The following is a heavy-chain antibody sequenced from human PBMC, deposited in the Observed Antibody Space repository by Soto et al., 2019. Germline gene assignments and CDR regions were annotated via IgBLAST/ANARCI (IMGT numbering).Heavy chain of an antibody. J-gene: IGHJ4*02. Sequence: EMQLLESGGGLVQPGGSLRLSCAASGFTFSSFAMSWVRQAPGKGLDWVSAISGSGGSTYSADSVKGRFTISRNNSKNTLYMQMSSLRAEDPAVYYCARGFSAIKGSPPDFWGQGSLVTVSS. CDR2: ISGSGGST. D-gene: IGHD2-21*01. CDR3: ARGFSAIKGSPPDF. V-gene: IGHV3-23*01. CDR1: GFTFSSFA.